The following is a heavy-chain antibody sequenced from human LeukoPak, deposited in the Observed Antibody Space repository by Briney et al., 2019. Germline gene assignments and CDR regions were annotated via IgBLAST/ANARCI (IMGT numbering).Heavy chain of an antibody. V-gene: IGHV1-2*02. J-gene: IGHJ4*02. CDR1: GYTFSGYY. CDR2: INPNGGVT. Sequence: GASVKVSCKASGYTFSGYYMHWLRQAPGQGLEWMGWINPNGGVTNYAQKFQGRVTMTRDTSISTAYMELSRLRSDDTAVYYCARDGGDGYNFSYWGQGTLVTVSS. CDR3: ARDGGDGYNFSY. D-gene: IGHD5-24*01.